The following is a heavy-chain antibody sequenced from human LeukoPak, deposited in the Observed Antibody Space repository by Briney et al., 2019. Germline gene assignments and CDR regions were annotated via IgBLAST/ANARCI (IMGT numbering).Heavy chain of an antibody. D-gene: IGHD3-10*01. CDR1: GGTFSSYA. CDR3: ARALWSGPVYYGMDV. CDR2: IIPIFGTA. J-gene: IGHJ6*02. V-gene: IGHV1-69*13. Sequence: GASVKVSCKASGGTFSSYAISWVRQAPGQGLEWMGGIIPIFGTANYAQKFQGRVTITADESTSTAYMELSSLRSEDTAVYYCARALWSGPVYYGMDVWGQGTTVTVSS.